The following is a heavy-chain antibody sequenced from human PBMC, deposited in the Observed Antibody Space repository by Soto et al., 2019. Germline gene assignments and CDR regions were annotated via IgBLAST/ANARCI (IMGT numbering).Heavy chain of an antibody. Sequence: QVQLQESGPGLVKPSQTLSLTCTVSGGSISSGDYYWSLLRQPPAKGVDWIGNISSSGSTYCNPSLKSRVTIAVDTSKNQFSLKLSSVTAADTAVYYCARGGNSAYYCCGMDVWGQGTTVTVSS. CDR3: ARGGNSAYYCCGMDV. CDR2: ISSSGST. CDR1: GGSISSGDYY. D-gene: IGHD2-21*02. V-gene: IGHV4-30-4*01. J-gene: IGHJ6*02.